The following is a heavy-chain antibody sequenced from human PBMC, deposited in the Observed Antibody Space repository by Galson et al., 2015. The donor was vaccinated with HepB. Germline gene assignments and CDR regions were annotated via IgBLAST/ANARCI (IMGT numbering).Heavy chain of an antibody. J-gene: IGHJ6*02. V-gene: IGHV3-30-3*01. D-gene: IGHD3-9*01. CDR3: AREYYDILTGKRRGYGMDV. Sequence: SLRLSCAASGFTFSSYAMHWVRQAPGKGLEWVAVISYDGSNKYYADSVKGRFTISRDNSKNTLYLQMNSLRAEDTAVYYCAREYYDILTGKRRGYGMDVWGQGTTVTVSS. CDR2: ISYDGSNK. CDR1: GFTFSSYA.